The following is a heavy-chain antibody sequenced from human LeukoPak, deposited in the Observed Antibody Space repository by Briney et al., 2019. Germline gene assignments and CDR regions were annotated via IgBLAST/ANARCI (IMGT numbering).Heavy chain of an antibody. Sequence: GCLRLSCQASGFPFSNYAMSWVRQAPARGPEWFSIIRGGVETFYADSVRGGFSPSREDSRNTVYLQLNNLRVEDTAISYCAKANWVSNANAVWWGEGAQVTVSS. D-gene: IGHD1-1*01. CDR1: GFPFSNYA. V-gene: IGHV3-23*01. CDR3: AKANWVSNANAVW. CDR2: IRGGVET. J-gene: IGHJ4*02.